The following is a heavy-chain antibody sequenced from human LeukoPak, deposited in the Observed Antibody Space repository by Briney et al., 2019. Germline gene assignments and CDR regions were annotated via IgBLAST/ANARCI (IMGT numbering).Heavy chain of an antibody. CDR2: IYHSGST. V-gene: IGHV4-4*02. D-gene: IGHD6-13*01. Sequence: PSETLSLTCAVSGGSISSSNWWSWVRQPPGKGLEWIGEIYHSGSTNYNPSLKSRVTISVDRSKNQFSLKLSSVTAADTAVYYCARDIAAAGTRYFDLWGRGTLVTVSS. CDR3: ARDIAAAGTRYFDL. CDR1: GGSISSSNW. J-gene: IGHJ2*01.